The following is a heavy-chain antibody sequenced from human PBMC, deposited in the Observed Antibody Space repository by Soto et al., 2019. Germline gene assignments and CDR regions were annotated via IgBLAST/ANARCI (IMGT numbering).Heavy chain of an antibody. CDR1: GGSFSGYY. Sequence: SETLSLTCAVYGGSFSGYYWSWIRQPPGKGLEWIGEINHSGSTNYNPSLKSRVTISVDTSKNQFSLKLSSVTAADTAVYYCARGREGLLVTTVTTVYAFDIWGQGTMVTV. J-gene: IGHJ3*02. CDR3: ARGREGLLVTTVTTVYAFDI. CDR2: INHSGST. V-gene: IGHV4-34*01. D-gene: IGHD4-17*01.